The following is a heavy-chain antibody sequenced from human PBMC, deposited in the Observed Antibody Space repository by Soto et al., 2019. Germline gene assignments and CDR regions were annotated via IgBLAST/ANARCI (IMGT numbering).Heavy chain of an antibody. CDR3: ARTSYSSSYPVDY. CDR1: GGSISSYY. CDR2: IYYSGST. Sequence: PSETLSLTCTVSGGSISSYYWSWIRQPPGKGLEWIGYIYYSGSTNYNPSLKSRVTISVDTSKNQFSLKLSSVTAADTAVYYCARTSYSSSYPVDYWGQGTLVTVPS. D-gene: IGHD6-6*01. J-gene: IGHJ4*02. V-gene: IGHV4-59*01.